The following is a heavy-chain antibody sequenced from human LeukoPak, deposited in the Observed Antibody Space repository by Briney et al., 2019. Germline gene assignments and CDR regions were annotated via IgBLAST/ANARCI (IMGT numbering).Heavy chain of an antibody. Sequence: GGSLRLSCAASGFTFSSYRMNWVRQAPGKGLEWVSSIGSSSSYIYYADSVKGRFTISRDNAKNSLYLQMNSLRAEDTALYYCARDPYSSSPNDFGYWGQGTLVTVSS. J-gene: IGHJ4*02. CDR2: IGSSSSYI. D-gene: IGHD6-6*01. CDR3: ARDPYSSSPNDFGY. CDR1: GFTFSSYR. V-gene: IGHV3-21*04.